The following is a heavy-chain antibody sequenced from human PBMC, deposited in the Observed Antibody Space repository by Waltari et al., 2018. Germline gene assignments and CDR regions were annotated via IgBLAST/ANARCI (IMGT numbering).Heavy chain of an antibody. D-gene: IGHD1-26*01. J-gene: IGHJ4*02. CDR1: GYTFTNFA. CDR3: ARDRVVGATDWGY. Sequence: QVQLVQSESELKKPGASVKIACKAYGYTFTNFAIDWLRQAPVQGLEWMGWISTATGNPTYARDFTGRFDFSLDTSVSTAYLQISSLKTEDTAVYFCARDRVVGATDWGYWGQGTLVTVSS. CDR2: ISTATGNP. V-gene: IGHV7-4-1*02.